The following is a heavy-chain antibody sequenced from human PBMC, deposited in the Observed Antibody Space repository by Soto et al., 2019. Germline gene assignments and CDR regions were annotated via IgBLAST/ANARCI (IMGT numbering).Heavy chain of an antibody. D-gene: IGHD3-16*01. CDR3: ARGGGSSTYYYYGMDV. J-gene: IGHJ6*02. CDR2: TYYRSKWYN. V-gene: IGHV6-1*01. Sequence: SQTLSLTCAISGYSVSSNSAAWNWIIQSPSRGLEWLGRTYYRSKWYNDYAVSVKSRITINPDTSKNQFSLQLNSVTPEDTAVYYCARGGGSSTYYYYGMDVWGQGTTVTVSS. CDR1: GYSVSSNSAA.